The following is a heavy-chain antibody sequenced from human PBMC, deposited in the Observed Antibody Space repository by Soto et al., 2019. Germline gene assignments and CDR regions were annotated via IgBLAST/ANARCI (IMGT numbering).Heavy chain of an antibody. Sequence: GGSLRLSCAASGFTVSSNYMSWVRQAPGKGLEWVSAISGSGGSTYYADSVKGRFTISRDNSKNTLYLQMNSLRAEDTAVYYCAKGAGEQQLVPSYYYYYYMDVWGKGTTVTVSS. CDR2: ISGSGGST. D-gene: IGHD6-13*01. CDR1: GFTVSSNY. CDR3: AKGAGEQQLVPSYYYYYYMDV. J-gene: IGHJ6*03. V-gene: IGHV3-23*01.